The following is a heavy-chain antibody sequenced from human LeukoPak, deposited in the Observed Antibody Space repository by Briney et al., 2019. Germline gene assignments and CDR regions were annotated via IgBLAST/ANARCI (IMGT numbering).Heavy chain of an antibody. J-gene: IGHJ4*02. CDR3: ARRVSGSYSYYFDY. CDR1: GFTFSSYS. CDR2: ISTSSSYI. Sequence: GGSLRLSCAASGFTFSSYSMNWVRQAPGKGLEWVSFISTSSSYIYYADSVKGRFTISRDNAKSSLYLQMNSLRAEDTAVYYCARRVSGSYSYYFDYWGQGTLVTVSS. D-gene: IGHD1-26*01. V-gene: IGHV3-21*01.